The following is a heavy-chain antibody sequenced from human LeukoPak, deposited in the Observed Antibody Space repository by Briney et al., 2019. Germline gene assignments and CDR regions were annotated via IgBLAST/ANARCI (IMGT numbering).Heavy chain of an antibody. Sequence: GGSLRLSCAASGFAFNNYAMSWVRQAPGKGLEWVSAISGSGGSTYYADSVKGRFTISRDNSKNTLYLQMNSLRAEDTAVYYCAKDSPGYSSSWYWYYYGMDVWGQGTTVTVSS. J-gene: IGHJ6*02. D-gene: IGHD6-13*01. CDR3: AKDSPGYSSSWYWYYYGMDV. CDR2: ISGSGGST. V-gene: IGHV3-23*01. CDR1: GFAFNNYA.